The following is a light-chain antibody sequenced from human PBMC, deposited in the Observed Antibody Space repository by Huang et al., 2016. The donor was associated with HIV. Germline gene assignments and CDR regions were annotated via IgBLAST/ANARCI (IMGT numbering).Light chain of an antibody. CDR1: QSVSNN. CDR2: GAS. CDR3: QQYNNWPPWT. Sequence: EIVMTQSPVTLSVSPGERATLSRKASQSVSNNLAWYQQKPGQAPRLLIYGASTRATGIPARFSGSGSGTEFKLTISSLESEDFAVYYCQQYNNWPPWTFGQGTKVEIK. V-gene: IGKV3-15*01. J-gene: IGKJ1*01.